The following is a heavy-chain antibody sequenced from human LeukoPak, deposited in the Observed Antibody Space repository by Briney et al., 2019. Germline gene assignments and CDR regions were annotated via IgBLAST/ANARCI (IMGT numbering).Heavy chain of an antibody. J-gene: IGHJ3*02. V-gene: IGHV1-3*03. D-gene: IGHD3-3*01. CDR1: GYTFTSYV. Sequence: ASVKVSCKASGYTFTSYVMHWVRQAPGQRLEWMGRINAGNGNTKYSQEFQGRVTITRDTSASTAYMELSSLRSEDMAVYYCARGGRIRIFGEVIRTVKDDAFDIWGQGTMVTVSS. CDR3: ARGGRIRIFGEVIRTVKDDAFDI. CDR2: INAGNGNT.